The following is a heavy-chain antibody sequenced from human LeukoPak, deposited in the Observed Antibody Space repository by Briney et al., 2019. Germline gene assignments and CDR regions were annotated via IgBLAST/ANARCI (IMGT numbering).Heavy chain of an antibody. CDR1: GGSFSGYY. D-gene: IGHD3-9*01. J-gene: IGHJ4*02. Sequence: SETLSLACAVYGGSFSGYYWSWIRQPPGKGLEWIGEINHSGSTNYNPSLKSRVTISVDTSKNQFSLKLSSVTAADTAVYYCARVGSYDILTGTDYWGQGTLVTVSS. V-gene: IGHV4-34*01. CDR3: ARVGSYDILTGTDY. CDR2: INHSGST.